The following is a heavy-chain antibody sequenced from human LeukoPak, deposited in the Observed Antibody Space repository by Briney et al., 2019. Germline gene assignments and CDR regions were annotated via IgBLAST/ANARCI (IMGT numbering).Heavy chain of an antibody. V-gene: IGHV1-8*01. Sequence: ASVKVSCKASGYTFTNYDINWVRQATGQGLEWLGWMSASSGNTGYAQKFQGGVSMTRATSISTAYLELSSLTFEDMAVYYCARTPPKGDIDYWGQGTLVTVSS. CDR3: ARTPPKGDIDY. CDR2: MSASSGNT. D-gene: IGHD2-21*02. CDR1: GYTFTNYD. J-gene: IGHJ4*02.